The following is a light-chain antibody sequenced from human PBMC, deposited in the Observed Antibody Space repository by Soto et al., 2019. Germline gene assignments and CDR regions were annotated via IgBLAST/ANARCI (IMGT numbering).Light chain of an antibody. Sequence: EIVLTQSPATLSLSPGERATLSCRASQSLSRSLAWYQQKPGQAPRLLIYDASNRATGIPARFSGSGSGTDFTLTISSLEPEDFALYYCQRRANWPLTFGGGTKVEIK. J-gene: IGKJ4*01. CDR3: QRRANWPLT. V-gene: IGKV3-11*01. CDR2: DAS. CDR1: QSLSRS.